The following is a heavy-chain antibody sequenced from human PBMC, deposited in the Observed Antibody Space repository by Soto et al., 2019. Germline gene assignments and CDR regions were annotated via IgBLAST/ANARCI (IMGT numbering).Heavy chain of an antibody. D-gene: IGHD6-13*01. CDR1: GFTFSNYA. CDR3: ARHPERIAEIGWFDP. V-gene: IGHV3-48*01. CDR2: ISSSSSTI. Sequence: PGGSLRLSCAASGFTFSNYAMSWVRQAPGKGLEWVSYISSSSSTIYYADSVEGRFTISRDNAKNSLYLQMNSLRAEDTAVYYCARHPERIAEIGWFDPWGQGTLVTVSS. J-gene: IGHJ5*02.